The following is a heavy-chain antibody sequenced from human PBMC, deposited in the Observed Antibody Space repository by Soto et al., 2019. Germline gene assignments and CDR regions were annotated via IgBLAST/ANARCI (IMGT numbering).Heavy chain of an antibody. CDR3: AREGYDFWSRVSLGIDP. CDR2: IYSGGST. V-gene: IGHV3-53*01. Sequence: PGGSLRLSCAASGFTVSSDYMSWVRQAPGKGLEWVSVIYSGGSTYYADSVKGRFTIPRDNSKNTLYLQMNSLRAEDTAVYYCAREGYDFWSRVSLGIDPWGQGTLVTVSS. CDR1: GFTVSSDY. D-gene: IGHD3-3*01. J-gene: IGHJ5*02.